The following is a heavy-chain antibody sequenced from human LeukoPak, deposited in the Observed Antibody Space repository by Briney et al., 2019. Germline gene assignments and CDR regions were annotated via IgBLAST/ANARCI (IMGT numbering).Heavy chain of an antibody. CDR1: GGSFSGYY. V-gene: IGHV4-34*01. D-gene: IGHD3-22*01. J-gene: IGHJ3*02. Sequence: PSETLSLTCAVYGGSFSGYYWGWIRQPPGKGLEWIGEINHSGSANYNPSLKSRAIMSDDTSKSQFSLKLSSVTAADTAVYYCARGFHDSGGQKRGGAFDIWGQGTLVTVSS. CDR3: ARGFHDSGGQKRGGAFDI. CDR2: INHSGSA.